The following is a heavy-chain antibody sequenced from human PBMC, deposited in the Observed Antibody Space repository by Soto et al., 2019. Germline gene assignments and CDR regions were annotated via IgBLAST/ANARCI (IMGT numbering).Heavy chain of an antibody. J-gene: IGHJ6*02. CDR3: ARDSDCHSTSCFFPPHV. Sequence: LRLSCSASGFTFSDENMSWVRQVPGKGLEWVSGISGGGSYKFYADSVQGRFSISRDNPKNSLFLEMNSLRVEDTAVYYCARDSDCHSTSCFFPPHVWGQGTTVTVSS. D-gene: IGHD2-2*01. V-gene: IGHV3-11*06. CDR1: GFTFSDEN. CDR2: ISGGGSYK.